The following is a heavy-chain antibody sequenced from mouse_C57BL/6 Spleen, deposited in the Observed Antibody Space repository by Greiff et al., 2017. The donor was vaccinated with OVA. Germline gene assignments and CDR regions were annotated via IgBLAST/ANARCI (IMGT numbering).Heavy chain of an antibody. D-gene: IGHD1-1*01. CDR1: GFTFSSYG. V-gene: IGHV5-6*01. CDR2: ISSGGSYT. Sequence: EVQLVESGGDLVKPGGSLKLSCAASGFTFSSYGMSWVRQTPDKRLEWVATISSGGSYTYYPDSVKGRFTISRDNAKNTLYLQMSSLKSEDTAMYYCARGDYYGSSPCVDYWGQGTSVTVSS. J-gene: IGHJ4*01. CDR3: ARGDYYGSSPCVDY.